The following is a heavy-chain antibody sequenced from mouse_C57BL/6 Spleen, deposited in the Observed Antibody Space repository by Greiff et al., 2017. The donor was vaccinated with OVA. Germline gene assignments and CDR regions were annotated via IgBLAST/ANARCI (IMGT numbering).Heavy chain of an antibody. V-gene: IGHV14-2*01. CDR1: GFTITDYY. CDR3: ARECITTGEAY. Sequence: VQLQQPGAELVKPGASVKLSCTASGFTITDYYMHWVKQRTEQGLEWIGRIDPADGATKYAQKFQGKATLTADTSSNTAYMQLSSLTSEDTAVYYFARECITTGEAYWGQGTLVTVSA. D-gene: IGHD1-1*01. J-gene: IGHJ3*01. CDR2: IDPADGAT.